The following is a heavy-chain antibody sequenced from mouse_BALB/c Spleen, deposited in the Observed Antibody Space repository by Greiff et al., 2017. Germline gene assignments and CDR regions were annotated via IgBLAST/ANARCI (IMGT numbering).Heavy chain of an antibody. CDR3: TRANGPYWYFDV. J-gene: IGHJ1*01. CDR1: GYSFTSYW. V-gene: IGHV1-5*01. D-gene: IGHD1-2*01. CDR2: IYPGNSDT. Sequence: VQLQQSGTVLARPGASVKMSCKASGYSFTSYWMHWVKQRPGQGLEWIGAIYPGNSDTSYNQKFKGKAKLTAVTSASTAYMELSSLTNEDSAVYYCTRANGPYWYFDVWGAGTTVTVSS.